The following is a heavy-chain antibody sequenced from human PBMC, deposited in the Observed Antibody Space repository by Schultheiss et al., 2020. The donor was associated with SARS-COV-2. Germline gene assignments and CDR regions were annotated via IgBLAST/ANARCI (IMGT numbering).Heavy chain of an antibody. CDR2: IHYSGST. CDR3: ARRDSSGSRPDFDY. J-gene: IGHJ4*02. CDR1: DNSISTGYY. Sequence: SETLSLTCTVSDNSISTGYYWGWVRQPPGKGLEWIGSIHYSGSTYYNPSLKSRVTISVDTSRRQFFLKLTSVTAADTAVYYCARRDSSGSRPDFDYWGQGTLVTVSS. D-gene: IGHD6-19*01. V-gene: IGHV4-38-2*02.